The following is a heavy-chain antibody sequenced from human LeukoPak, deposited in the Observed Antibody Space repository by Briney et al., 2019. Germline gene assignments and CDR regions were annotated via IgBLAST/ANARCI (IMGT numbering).Heavy chain of an antibody. CDR2: INHSGST. CDR1: GGSISSSSYY. D-gene: IGHD2-21*02. J-gene: IGHJ4*02. CDR3: ARDGGDGYGDY. Sequence: SETLSLTCTAYGGSISSSSYYWSWIRQPPGKGLEWIGEINHSGSTNYNPSLKSRVTISVDTSKNQFSLKLSSVTAADTAVYYCARDGGDGYGDYWGQGTLVTVSS. V-gene: IGHV4-39*07.